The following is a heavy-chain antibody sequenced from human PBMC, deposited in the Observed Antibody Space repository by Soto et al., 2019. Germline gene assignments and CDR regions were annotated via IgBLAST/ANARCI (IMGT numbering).Heavy chain of an antibody. CDR1: GYTFTYRY. Sequence: QMQLVQSGAEVKKTGSSVKVSCKASGYTFTYRYLHWVRQAPGQALEWKGWITPFNGNTNYAQKFQDRVTITRDRSMSTAYMELSSLRSEDTAMYYCARSGIAVAGTDYYYGMDVWGQGTTVTVSS. CDR2: ITPFNGNT. V-gene: IGHV1-45*02. CDR3: ARSGIAVAGTDYYYGMDV. D-gene: IGHD6-19*01. J-gene: IGHJ6*02.